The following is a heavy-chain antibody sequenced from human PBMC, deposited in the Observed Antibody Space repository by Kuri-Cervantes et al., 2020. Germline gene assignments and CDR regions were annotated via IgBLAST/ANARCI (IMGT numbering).Heavy chain of an antibody. V-gene: IGHV4-39*07. CDR1: GGSISSSSYY. CDR2: IYYSMST. J-gene: IGHJ4*02. D-gene: IGHD3-16*02. Sequence: SETLSLTCTVSGGSISSSSYYWGWIRQPPGKGLEWIGSIYYSMSTYYNPSLKSRVTISVDTSENQFSLKLSSVTAADTAVYYCARETNLRFGGVIGPDYWGQGTLVTVSS. CDR3: ARETNLRFGGVIGPDY.